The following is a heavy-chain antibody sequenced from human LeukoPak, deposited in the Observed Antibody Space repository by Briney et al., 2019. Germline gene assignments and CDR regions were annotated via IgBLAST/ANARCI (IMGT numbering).Heavy chain of an antibody. V-gene: IGHV3-30*18. D-gene: IGHD3-10*01. CDR3: AKDRGFGESRAHYYYGMDV. Sequence: GGSLRLSCAASGFTFSDYYMSWIRQAPGKGLEWVAVISYNGSNKYYTDSVKGRFTISRDNSKNTLYLQMNSLRAEDTAVYYCAKDRGFGESRAHYYYGMDVWGQGTTVTVSS. J-gene: IGHJ6*02. CDR1: GFTFSDYY. CDR2: ISYNGSNK.